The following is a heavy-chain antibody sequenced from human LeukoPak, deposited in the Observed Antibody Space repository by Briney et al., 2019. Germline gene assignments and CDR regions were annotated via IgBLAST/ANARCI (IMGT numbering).Heavy chain of an antibody. V-gene: IGHV4-38-2*01. Sequence: SETLSLTCAVSGYSLGKNYYWGGIRPPPGKGLEWIGRIYGTGSTSYNPSLMNRVTMSVDTSKNHFSLKLTSVTAADTAVYYCARYDSRGSASTRFDYWGQGILVTISS. J-gene: IGHJ4*02. CDR3: ARYDSRGSASTRFDY. CDR2: IYGTGST. D-gene: IGHD3-16*01. CDR1: GYSLGKNYY.